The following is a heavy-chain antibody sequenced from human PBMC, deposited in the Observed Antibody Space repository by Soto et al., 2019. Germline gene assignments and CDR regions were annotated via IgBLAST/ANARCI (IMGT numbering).Heavy chain of an antibody. V-gene: IGHV3-15*01. CDR2: IKSTTDGATP. CDR1: GVTFSNAG. D-gene: IGHD4-17*01. Sequence: LGLSCASAGVTFSNAGVGLSLQTTGRELEWVGRIKSTTDGATPDYAAPVKGRFTISTDDSKNPPYPQMNSLKTEDTALYYCTTALDYGDNVSADYYYYHYMDVWGKGTTVTVSS. J-gene: IGHJ6*03. CDR3: TTALDYGDNVSADYYYYHYMDV.